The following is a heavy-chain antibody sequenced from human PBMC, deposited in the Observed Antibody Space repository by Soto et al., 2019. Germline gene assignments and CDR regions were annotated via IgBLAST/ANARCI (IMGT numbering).Heavy chain of an antibody. D-gene: IGHD3-22*01. CDR2: IYYSGST. CDR3: ARHLFYDSSGYYLFDY. V-gene: IGHV4-39*01. CDR1: GGSISSSSYY. Sequence: SETLSLTCTVSGGSISSSSYYWGWIRQPPGKGLEWIGSIYYSGSTYYNPSLKSRVTISVDTSKNQFSLKLSSVTAADTAVYYCARHLFYDSSGYYLFDYWGQGTLVTVSS. J-gene: IGHJ4*02.